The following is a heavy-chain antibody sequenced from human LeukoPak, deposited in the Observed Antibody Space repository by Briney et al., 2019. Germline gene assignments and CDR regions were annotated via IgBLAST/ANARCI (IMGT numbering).Heavy chain of an antibody. Sequence: SETLSLTRTVSGGSISSYYWSWIWQPPGKGLEWIGYIYTSGSTNYNPSLKSRVTISVDTSKNQFSLKLSSVTAADTAVYYCARAAPLKNWFDPWGQGTLVTVSS. CDR1: GGSISSYY. CDR3: ARAAPLKNWFDP. CDR2: IYTSGST. J-gene: IGHJ5*02. V-gene: IGHV4-4*09. D-gene: IGHD2-15*01.